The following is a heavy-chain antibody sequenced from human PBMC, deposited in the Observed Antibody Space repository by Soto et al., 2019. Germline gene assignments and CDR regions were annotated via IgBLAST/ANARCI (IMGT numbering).Heavy chain of an antibody. CDR1: GYTLTELS. V-gene: IGHV1-24*01. D-gene: IGHD2-2*01. CDR2: LDPEDGET. CDR3: ARVFVVVPAAFDY. Sequence: ASVKVSCKVSGYTLTELSMHWVRQAPGKGLEWMGGLDPEDGETIYAQKFQGRVTMTRNTSTDTAYMELSSLRSDDTAVYYCARVFVVVPAAFDYWGQGTLVTVSS. J-gene: IGHJ4*02.